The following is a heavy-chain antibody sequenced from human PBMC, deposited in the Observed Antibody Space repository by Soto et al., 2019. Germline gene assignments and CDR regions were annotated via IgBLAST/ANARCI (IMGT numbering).Heavy chain of an antibody. CDR1: GFTFSSYA. CDR3: AKDITMVRGARPRFDP. V-gene: IGHV3-23*01. CDR2: ISGSGVTT. J-gene: IGHJ5*02. D-gene: IGHD3-10*01. Sequence: RRLSCAASGFTFSSYAMSWVRQAPGKGLEWVSSISGSGVTTYYADSVKGRFTISRDNSKNTLYLQMNSLKAEDTAVYYCAKDITMVRGARPRFDPWGQGTLVTVSS.